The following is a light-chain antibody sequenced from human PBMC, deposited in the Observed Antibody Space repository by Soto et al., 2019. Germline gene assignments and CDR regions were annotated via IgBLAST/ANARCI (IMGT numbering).Light chain of an antibody. Sequence: PGARVNIPCRASQSISSWLAWYQQKPGQAPRLLFYSASRRATGVPDRFSGSGSGTDFTLTISRLEPEDFAVYYCQQYGSSPRTFGPGTKVDI. CDR2: SAS. CDR3: QQYGSSPRT. CDR1: QSISSW. V-gene: IGKV3-20*01. J-gene: IGKJ3*01.